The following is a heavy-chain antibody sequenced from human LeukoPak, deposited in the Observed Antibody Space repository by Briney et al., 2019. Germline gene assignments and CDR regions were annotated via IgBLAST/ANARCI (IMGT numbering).Heavy chain of an antibody. V-gene: IGHV4-39*01. CDR1: GGSISSSSYY. J-gene: IGHJ6*03. D-gene: IGHD5-12*01. Sequence: SETLSLTCTVSGGSISSSSYYWGWIRQPLGKGLEWIGSIYYSGSTYYNPSLKSRVTISVDTSKNQFSLKLSSVTAADTAVYYCASSGYDTYYYYYMDVWGKGTTVTISS. CDR3: ASSGYDTYYYYYMDV. CDR2: IYYSGST.